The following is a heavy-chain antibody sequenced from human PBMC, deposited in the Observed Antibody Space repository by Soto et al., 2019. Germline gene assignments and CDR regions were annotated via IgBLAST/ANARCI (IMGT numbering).Heavy chain of an antibody. V-gene: IGHV3-11*01. CDR2: IRGSGRTI. Sequence: QVQLVESGGGLVKPGGSLRLSCAASGIVFSDYMSWVRQSPGKGLEWLSYIRGSGRTIYSADSVKVRFTISRDNATNSLYLQMNNVRNEDTAVYYCARLPFPWGWFDPWGQGTLVTVSS. CDR1: GIVFSDY. D-gene: IGHD3-16*01. CDR3: ARLPFPWGWFDP. J-gene: IGHJ5*02.